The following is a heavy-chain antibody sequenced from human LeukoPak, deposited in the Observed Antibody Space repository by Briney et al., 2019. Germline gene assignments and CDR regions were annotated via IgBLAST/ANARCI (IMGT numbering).Heavy chain of an antibody. CDR2: IYPGDSDV. CDR1: GYIFTNYW. V-gene: IGHV5-51*01. D-gene: IGHD5-24*01. CDR3: ARLTRYAYSPLGH. Sequence: GESLKISCQTSGYIFTNYWIGWVRQMPAKGLEWMGVIYPGDSDVRYSPSFGGHVTISADKSSNTAYLRWSSLRASDTAIYYCARLTRYAYSPLGHWGQGTLVTVSS. J-gene: IGHJ4*02.